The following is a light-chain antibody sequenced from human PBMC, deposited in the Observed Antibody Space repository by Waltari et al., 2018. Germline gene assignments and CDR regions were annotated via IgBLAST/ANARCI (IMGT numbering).Light chain of an antibody. J-gene: IGKJ1*01. Sequence: EIVMTQSPATLSVSPGERATLSCRASQSVSSNLAWYQQKPGQAPRPLIYGASTRATGIPARFSGSGSGKEFTLTISSMQSEDFAVYYCQQYNNWPPWTFGQGTKVEIK. CDR2: GAS. V-gene: IGKV3-15*01. CDR3: QQYNNWPPWT. CDR1: QSVSSN.